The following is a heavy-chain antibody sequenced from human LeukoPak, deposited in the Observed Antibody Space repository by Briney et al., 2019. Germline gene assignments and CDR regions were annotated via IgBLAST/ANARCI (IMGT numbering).Heavy chain of an antibody. J-gene: IGHJ4*02. Sequence: SETLSLTCAVYGGSFSGYYWSWIRQPPGKGLEWFGEINHSGSTNYNPSLKSRVTISVDTSNNQFSLKLSSVTAADTAVYYCASGYCSSTSCYAFDYWGQGTLVTVSS. CDR3: ASGYCSSTSCYAFDY. V-gene: IGHV4-34*01. CDR2: INHSGST. D-gene: IGHD2-2*01. CDR1: GGSFSGYY.